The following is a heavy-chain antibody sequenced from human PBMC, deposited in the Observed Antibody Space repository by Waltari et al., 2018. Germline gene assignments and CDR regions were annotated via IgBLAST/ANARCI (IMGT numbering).Heavy chain of an antibody. Sequence: EGQLVESGGGLVQPGGSLRLSCAASGFSFSIYEMNWVRQAPGKGLEWISYITSSGSTIYYADSVKGRFTISRDNAKNSLYLQMNSLRAEDTAVYFCARDSEYYYGMDVWGQGTTVLVSS. V-gene: IGHV3-48*03. D-gene: IGHD3-10*01. CDR2: ITSSGSTI. CDR3: ARDSEYYYGMDV. CDR1: GFSFSIYE. J-gene: IGHJ6*02.